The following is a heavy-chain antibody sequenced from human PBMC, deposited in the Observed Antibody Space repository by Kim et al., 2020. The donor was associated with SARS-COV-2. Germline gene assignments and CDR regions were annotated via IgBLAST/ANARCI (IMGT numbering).Heavy chain of an antibody. Sequence: GGSLRLSCAASGFTFSSYAMSWVRQAPGKGLEWVSAISGSGGSTYYADSVKGRFTISRDNSKNTLYLQMNSLRAEDTAVYYCATPDVWHGGSSWYSPFDYWGQGTLVTVSS. CDR2: ISGSGGST. V-gene: IGHV3-23*01. J-gene: IGHJ4*02. D-gene: IGHD6-13*01. CDR3: ATPDVWHGGSSWYSPFDY. CDR1: GFTFSSYA.